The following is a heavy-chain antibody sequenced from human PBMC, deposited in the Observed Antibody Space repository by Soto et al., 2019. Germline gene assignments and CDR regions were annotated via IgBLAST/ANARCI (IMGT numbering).Heavy chain of an antibody. J-gene: IGHJ5*02. CDR2: IYHSGST. CDR3: AREYYDFWSGSFRWFDP. CDR1: GGSISSGGYS. V-gene: IGHV4-30-2*01. D-gene: IGHD3-3*01. Sequence: SETLSLTCAVSGGSISSGGYSWSWIRQPPGKGLEWIGYIYHSGSTYYDPSLKSRVTISVDRSKNQFSLKLSSVTAADTAVYYCAREYYDFWSGSFRWFDPWGQGTLVTVSS.